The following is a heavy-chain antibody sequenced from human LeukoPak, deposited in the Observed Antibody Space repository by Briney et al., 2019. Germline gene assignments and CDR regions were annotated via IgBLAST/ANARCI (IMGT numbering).Heavy chain of an antibody. J-gene: IGHJ4*02. CDR2: IYYSGST. D-gene: IGHD3-22*01. V-gene: IGHV4-39*07. CDR3: ARGDPYYYDSSGFIDY. CDR1: GGSISSSSYY. Sequence: SETLSLTCTVSGGSISSSSYYWGWIRQPPGKGLEWIGSIYYSGSTYYNPSLKSRVTISVDTSKNQFSLKLSSVPAADTAVYYCARGDPYYYDSSGFIDYWGQGTLVTVSS.